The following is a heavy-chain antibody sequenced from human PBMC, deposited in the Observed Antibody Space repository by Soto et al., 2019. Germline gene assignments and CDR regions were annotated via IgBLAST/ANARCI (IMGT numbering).Heavy chain of an antibody. CDR3: ARRLTGRTTGDWFDP. CDR2: ISSGGAVS. V-gene: IGHV3-11*01. J-gene: IGHJ5*02. CDR1: GFVFSDYY. D-gene: IGHD1-1*01. Sequence: VQLVESGGGLVKPGGSLRLSCAASGFVFSDYYMTWIRQAPGKALEWVSDISSGGAVSNFADSVRGRFTISRDNTINSLYLQMNNLRAEDTAIYYCARRLTGRTTGDWFDPWGQGTLVTVSS.